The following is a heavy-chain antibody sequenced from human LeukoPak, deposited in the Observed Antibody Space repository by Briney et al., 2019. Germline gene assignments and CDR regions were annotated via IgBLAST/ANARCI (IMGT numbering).Heavy chain of an antibody. CDR2: ISSDGNNT. D-gene: IGHD3-10*01. CDR3: AKDSGSGRGLYYYGMDV. J-gene: IGHJ6*04. CDR1: GLIFSSYG. V-gene: IGHV3-30*18. Sequence: PGRSLRLTCAASGLIFSSYGMHWVRQAPGKGLEWVAVISSDGNNTYYADSVKGRFTISRDNSKNTLYLQMDSLRAEDTAVYYRAKDSGSGRGLYYYGMDVWGKGTTVPVSS.